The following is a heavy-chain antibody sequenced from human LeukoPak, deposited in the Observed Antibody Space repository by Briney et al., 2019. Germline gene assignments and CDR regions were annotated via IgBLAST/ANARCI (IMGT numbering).Heavy chain of an antibody. V-gene: IGHV5-51*01. D-gene: IGHD6-6*01. CDR2: IYPGDSDT. CDR1: GYSFTSYW. J-gene: IGHJ6*03. Sequence: GESLKISCKGSGYSFTSYWIGWVRQMPGKGLEWMGIIYPGDSDTRYSPSFQGQVTISADKSISTAYLQWSSLKASDTAMYYCARQDSSSPSSKYYYYYYYMDVWGKGTTVTVSS. CDR3: ARQDSSSPSSKYYYYYYYMDV.